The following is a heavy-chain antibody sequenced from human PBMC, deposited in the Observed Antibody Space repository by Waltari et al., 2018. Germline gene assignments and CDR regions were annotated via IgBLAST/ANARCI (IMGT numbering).Heavy chain of an antibody. Sequence: QVQLQQWGAGLLKPSETLSLTCAVSGGSFSGYYWSWIRQPPGKGLEWIGEINHSGSTNYNPSLKSRVTISVDTSKNQFSLKLSSVTAADTAVYYCARQRMGRAFDIWGQGTMVTVSS. D-gene: IGHD3-16*01. J-gene: IGHJ3*02. CDR2: INHSGST. V-gene: IGHV4-34*01. CDR1: GGSFSGYY. CDR3: ARQRMGRAFDI.